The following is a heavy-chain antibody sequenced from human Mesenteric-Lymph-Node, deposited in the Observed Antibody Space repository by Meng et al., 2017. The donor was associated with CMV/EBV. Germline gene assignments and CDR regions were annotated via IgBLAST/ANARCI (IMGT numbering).Heavy chain of an antibody. CDR3: ARDLGIAAADF. D-gene: IGHD6-13*01. CDR2: ISSSGSTI. CDR1: GFTFSSYE. J-gene: IGHJ4*02. V-gene: IGHV3-48*03. Sequence: WGSLRLSCAASGFTFSSYEMNWVRQAPGKGLEWVSYISSSGSTIYYADSVKGRFTISRDNAKNSLYLQMNSLRAEDTAVYYCARDLGIAAADFWGQGTLVTVSS.